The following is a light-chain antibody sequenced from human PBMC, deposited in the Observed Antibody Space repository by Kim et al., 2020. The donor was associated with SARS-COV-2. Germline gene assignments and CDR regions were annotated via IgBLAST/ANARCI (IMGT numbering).Light chain of an antibody. CDR1: QGVSSY. J-gene: IGKJ4*01. CDR3: QQRSNWPLT. V-gene: IGKV3-11*01. CDR2: DAS. Sequence: LSAGKRATLSCRASQGVSSYLAWYQQKPGQAPRLLIYDASNRATGIPARFSGSGSGTDFTLTISSLEPEDFAVYYCQQRSNWPLTFGGGTKVDIK.